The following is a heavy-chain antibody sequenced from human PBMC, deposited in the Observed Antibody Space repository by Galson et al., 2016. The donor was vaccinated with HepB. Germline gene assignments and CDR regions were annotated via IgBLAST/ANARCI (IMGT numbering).Heavy chain of an antibody. D-gene: IGHD1-26*01. V-gene: IGHV3-23*01. CDR3: AIWEWGLPPC. CDR2: LHTSGAT. CDR1: GFTFSISA. J-gene: IGHJ4*02. Sequence: SLRLSCAASGFTFSISAMNWVRQAPGKGLEWVSGLHTSGATYYADSVRGRFTISRDNSKNTLYLQMCSLRAEDTAVYYCAIWEWGLPPCWGQGTLVTVSS.